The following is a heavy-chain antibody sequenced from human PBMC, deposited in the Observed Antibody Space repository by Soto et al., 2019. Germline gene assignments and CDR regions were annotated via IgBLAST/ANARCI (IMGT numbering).Heavy chain of an antibody. CDR2: IYSNGAT. CDR1: GDFISGTSYY. V-gene: IGHV4-39*01. J-gene: IGHJ1*01. CDR3: GRYYDTRDRPYFGH. D-gene: IGHD3-22*01. Sequence: LQLQESGPGLVRPSETLSLTCSVSGDFISGTSYYWAWIRQPPGKGLEWVGTIYSNGATYYNPSLKSRLTISLDTAKNQFSLRLSSVTAADTAVYYCGRYYDTRDRPYFGHWGQGTLVSVSS.